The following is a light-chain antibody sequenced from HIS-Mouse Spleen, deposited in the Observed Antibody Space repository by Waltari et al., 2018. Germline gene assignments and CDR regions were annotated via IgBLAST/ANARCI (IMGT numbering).Light chain of an antibody. J-gene: IGLJ2*01. Sequence: SYELTPPPSVSVSPGQTARITCPGAALPKNSAYWYQQKPGQAPVLVIYEDSKRPSGIPERFSGSSSGTMATLTISGAQVEDEADYYCYSTDSSGNHRVFGGGTKLTVL. CDR1: ALPKNS. CDR3: YSTDSSGNHRV. CDR2: EDS. V-gene: IGLV3-10*01.